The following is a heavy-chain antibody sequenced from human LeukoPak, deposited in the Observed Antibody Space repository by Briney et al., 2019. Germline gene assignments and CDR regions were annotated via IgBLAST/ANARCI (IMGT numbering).Heavy chain of an antibody. CDR3: AGGRGWLIDY. Sequence: SETLSLTCTVTGVSISGHYWGWIRQPPGKGLEWIGYIYYSGSTNYNPSLKSRVTMSVGTSKKQFSLRLSSVTAADTAVYYCAGGRGWLIDYWGQGTLVTVSS. J-gene: IGHJ4*02. CDR1: GVSISGHY. V-gene: IGHV4-59*11. D-gene: IGHD3-16*01. CDR2: IYYSGST.